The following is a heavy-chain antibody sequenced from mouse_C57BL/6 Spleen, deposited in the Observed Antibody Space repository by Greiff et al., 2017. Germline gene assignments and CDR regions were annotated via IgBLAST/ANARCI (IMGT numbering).Heavy chain of an antibody. Sequence: DVKLQESGPVLVKPGASVQMSCKASGYTFTDYYMNWVKQSHGKSLEWIGVINPYNGGTSYNQKFKGKATLTVDKSSSTAYMELNSLTSEDSAVYYCVNDGFTGAFAYWGQGTLVTVSA. CDR3: VNDGFTGAFAY. D-gene: IGHD2-3*01. CDR2: INPYNGGT. J-gene: IGHJ3*01. CDR1: GYTFTDYY. V-gene: IGHV1-19*01.